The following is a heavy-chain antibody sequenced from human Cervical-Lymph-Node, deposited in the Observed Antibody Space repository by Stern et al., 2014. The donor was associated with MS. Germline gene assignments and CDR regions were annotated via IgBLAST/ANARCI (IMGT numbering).Heavy chain of an antibody. V-gene: IGHV4-31*03. Sequence: VQLVESGPGLVKPSQTLSLTCTVSGGSISSDGYYWSWIRQHPGKGLEWIGYIYYSGNTDYNPSLKGRITISVDTSKNQFSLRLSSVTAADTAVYYCARDTADSSSGYYYGMDVWGQGTTVTVSS. D-gene: IGHD3-22*01. CDR1: GGSISSDGYY. J-gene: IGHJ6*02. CDR2: IYYSGNT. CDR3: ARDTADSSSGYYYGMDV.